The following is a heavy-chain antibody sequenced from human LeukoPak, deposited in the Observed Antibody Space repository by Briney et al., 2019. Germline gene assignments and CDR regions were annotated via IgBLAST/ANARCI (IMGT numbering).Heavy chain of an antibody. D-gene: IGHD3-22*01. CDR1: GGSISSSSSY. CDR3: ARYYYDSSGYYYPVGY. CDR2: IYYSGST. V-gene: IGHV4-39*01. Sequence: SETLSLTCTVSGGSISSSSSYWGWIRQPPGTGLECLGSIYYSGSTYYNPSLKSRVTISVDTSKNQFSLKLSSVTAADTAVYYCARYYYDSSGYYYPVGYWGPGTLVTVSS. J-gene: IGHJ4*02.